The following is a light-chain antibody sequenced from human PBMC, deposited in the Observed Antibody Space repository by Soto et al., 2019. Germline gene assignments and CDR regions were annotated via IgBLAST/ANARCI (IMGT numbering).Light chain of an antibody. J-gene: IGKJ4*01. CDR1: QSVLYSSNNNNY. CDR2: WAS. V-gene: IGKV4-1*01. Sequence: DIVMTQSPDSLAVSLGERATINCKSSQSVLYSSNNNNYLAWYQQKPGQPPKLLIYWASTRESGVPDRFSGSGSETDFTLTISSLQAEDVAVYYCQQYYGLPLTFGEGTKVEIK. CDR3: QQYYGLPLT.